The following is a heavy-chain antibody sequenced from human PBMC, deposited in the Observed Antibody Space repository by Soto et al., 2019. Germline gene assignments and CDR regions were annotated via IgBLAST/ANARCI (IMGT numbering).Heavy chain of an antibody. V-gene: IGHV3-23*01. CDR2: IGGSAGRT. CDR3: AKGGQDGTVTTYLDY. CDR1: GFTFSSYD. J-gene: IGHJ4*02. D-gene: IGHD4-17*01. Sequence: GGSLRLSCAASGFTFSSYDMTWVRQAPGKGLEWVSGIGGSAGRTYYADSVKGRFIISRDNFKNTLYLQMNSLRVEDTAVYYCAKGGQDGTVTTYLDYWGQGTLVTVSS.